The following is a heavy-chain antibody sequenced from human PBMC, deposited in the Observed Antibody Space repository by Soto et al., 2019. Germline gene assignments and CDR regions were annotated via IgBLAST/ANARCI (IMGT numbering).Heavy chain of an antibody. CDR3: ARDGASPPVGANHYYYYYGMDV. CDR1: GYTFTSYG. D-gene: IGHD1-26*01. J-gene: IGHJ6*02. Sequence: QVQLVQSGAEVKKPGASVKVSCKASGYTFTSYGISWVRQAPGQGLEWMGWISAYNGNTNYAQKLQGRVTMTTETSTSTGYMELRSLRSDDTAVYYCARDGASPPVGANHYYYYYGMDVWGQGTTVTVSS. V-gene: IGHV1-18*04. CDR2: ISAYNGNT.